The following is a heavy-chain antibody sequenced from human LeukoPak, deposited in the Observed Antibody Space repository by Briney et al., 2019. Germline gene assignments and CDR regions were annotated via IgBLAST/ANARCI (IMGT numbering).Heavy chain of an antibody. Sequence: SETLSLTCTVSGGSISSGGYYWSWIRQHPGKGLEWIGYIYYSGSTYYNPSLKSRVTISVDTSKNQFSLKLSSVTAADTAVYYCAAVDYDFWSGYYSTWFDPWGQGTLVTVSS. CDR3: AAVDYDFWSGYYSTWFDP. V-gene: IGHV4-31*03. D-gene: IGHD3-3*01. J-gene: IGHJ5*02. CDR2: IYYSGST. CDR1: GGSISSGGYY.